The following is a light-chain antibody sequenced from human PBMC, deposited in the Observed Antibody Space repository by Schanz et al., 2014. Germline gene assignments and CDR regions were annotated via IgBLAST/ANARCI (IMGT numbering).Light chain of an antibody. Sequence: DIQMTQYPSILSASVGDKVTITCRASQNINNWLAWYQQKPGKAPKLLIYDASSLQSGVPFRFSGSGSGTEFTLTISSLQPEDVATYYCQKYDSAPLITFGGGTKVEIK. CDR2: DAS. CDR1: QNINNW. J-gene: IGKJ4*01. CDR3: QKYDSAPLIT. V-gene: IGKV1-5*01.